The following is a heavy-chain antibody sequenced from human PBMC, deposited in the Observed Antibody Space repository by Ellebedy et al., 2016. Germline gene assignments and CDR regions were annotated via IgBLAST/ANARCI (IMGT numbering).Heavy chain of an antibody. V-gene: IGHV3-7*01. Sequence: GESLKISXAASGFTFSSYWMSWVRQAPGKGLEWVANIKQDGSEKYYVDSVKGRFTISRDNSKNTLYLQMNSLRAEDTAVYYCARDRRPYGSFDIWGQGTMVTVSS. CDR2: IKQDGSEK. D-gene: IGHD2-21*01. J-gene: IGHJ3*02. CDR3: ARDRRPYGSFDI. CDR1: GFTFSSYW.